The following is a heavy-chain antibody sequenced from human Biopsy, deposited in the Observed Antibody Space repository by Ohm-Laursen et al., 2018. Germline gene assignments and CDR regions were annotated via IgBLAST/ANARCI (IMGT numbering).Heavy chain of an antibody. CDR2: INPSGSTT. J-gene: IGHJ4*02. CDR1: GYTFTSYY. CDR3: ARNTGWYGDLYYFDY. Sequence: SVNASRNASGYTFTSYYMHWVRQAPGQGLEWMGMINPSGSTTSYPQIFQGRVTMTRDTSKSTVYMELSSLRSADTAVYFCARNTGWYGDLYYFDYWGQGTLVTVSS. V-gene: IGHV1-46*01. D-gene: IGHD6-19*01.